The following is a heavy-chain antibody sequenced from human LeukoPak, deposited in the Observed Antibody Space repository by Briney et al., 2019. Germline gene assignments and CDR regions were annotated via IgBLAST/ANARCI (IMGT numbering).Heavy chain of an antibody. Sequence: SETLSLTCTVSGGSISSYYWSWIRQPPGKGLEWIGYIYYSGSTTYNPSLKSRVTISVATSKNQFSLKLSSVTAADTAVYYCARGQYCSSTSCLRSLTKFDPWGQGTLVTVSS. CDR2: IYYSGST. CDR1: GGSISSYY. V-gene: IGHV4-59*01. J-gene: IGHJ5*02. D-gene: IGHD2-2*01. CDR3: ARGQYCSSTSCLRSLTKFDP.